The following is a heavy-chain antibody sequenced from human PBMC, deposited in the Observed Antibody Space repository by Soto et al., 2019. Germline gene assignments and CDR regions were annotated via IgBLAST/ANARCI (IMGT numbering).Heavy chain of an antibody. CDR3: ARRTENYYYFDY. J-gene: IGHJ4*02. V-gene: IGHV4-39*01. CDR2: VYYSGSA. Sequence: SETLSLTCTVSGGSINRSTYYWGWIRQPPGKGLEWIGSVYYSGSAYYSPSLKNRVTISVDTSKNQFSLKLSSVTAADTAMYYCARRTENYYYFDYWGQGTLVTVSS. D-gene: IGHD1-7*01. CDR1: GGSINRSTYY.